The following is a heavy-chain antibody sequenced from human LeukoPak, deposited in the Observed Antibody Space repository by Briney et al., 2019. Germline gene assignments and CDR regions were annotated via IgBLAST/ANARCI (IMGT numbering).Heavy chain of an antibody. J-gene: IGHJ4*02. V-gene: IGHV4-59*08. D-gene: IGHD3-10*01. Sequence: PSETLSLTCTDPGGSLSSYYWSWIRQPPRKGLECIGHIYYRGGSNYNPSLKSRVTISVDTSKSQFSLKVSSVTAADTAVYSCARQSSGRSYGSGSSPLYYFDYWGQGILVTVSS. CDR1: GGSLSSYY. CDR3: ARQSSGRSYGSGSSPLYYFDY. CDR2: IYYRGGS.